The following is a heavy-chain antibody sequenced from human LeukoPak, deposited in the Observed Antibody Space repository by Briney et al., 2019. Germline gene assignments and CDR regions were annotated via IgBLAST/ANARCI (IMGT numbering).Heavy chain of an antibody. CDR3: ARGGRNIVVVPAAIEWGFDP. J-gene: IGHJ5*02. CDR1: GYTFTGYY. V-gene: IGHV1-2*02. CDR2: INPNSGGT. Sequence: ASVKVSCKASGYTFTGYYMHWVRQAPGQGLEWMGWINPNSGGTNYAQKFQGRVTMTRDTSISTACMELSRLRSDDTAVYYCARGGRNIVVVPAAIEWGFDPWAREPWSPSPQ. D-gene: IGHD2-2*01.